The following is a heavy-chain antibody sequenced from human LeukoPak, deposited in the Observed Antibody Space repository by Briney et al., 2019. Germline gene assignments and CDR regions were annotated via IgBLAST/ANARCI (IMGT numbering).Heavy chain of an antibody. V-gene: IGHV1-69*13. D-gene: IGHD2-2*01. CDR1: GGTFSSYA. CDR3: AREVWDIVVVPASHAFDI. J-gene: IGHJ3*02. CDR2: IIPIFGTA. Sequence: ASVKVSCKASGGTFSSYAISWVRQAPGQGLEWVGGIIPIFGTANYAQKFQGRVTITADESTSTAYMELSSLRSEDTAVYYCAREVWDIVVVPASHAFDIWGQGTMVTVSP.